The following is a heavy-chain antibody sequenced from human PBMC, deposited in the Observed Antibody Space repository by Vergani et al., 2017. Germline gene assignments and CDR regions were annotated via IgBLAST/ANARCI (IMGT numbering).Heavy chain of an antibody. Sequence: QVQLVQSGAEVKKPGSSVKVSCKASGGTFSSYAISWVRQAPGQGLEWMGGIIPIFGTANYAQKFQGRVTITADKSTSTAYMELSSLRSEDTAVYYCARHPDYGSSWYASYYDYGMDVWGRGTTVTVSS. V-gene: IGHV1-69*06. D-gene: IGHD6-13*01. CDR1: GGTFSSYA. CDR2: IIPIFGTA. CDR3: ARHPDYGSSWYASYYDYGMDV. J-gene: IGHJ6*02.